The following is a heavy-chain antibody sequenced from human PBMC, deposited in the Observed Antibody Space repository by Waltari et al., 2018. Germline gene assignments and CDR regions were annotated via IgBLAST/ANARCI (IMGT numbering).Heavy chain of an antibody. CDR2: INSDSNIT. CDR3: VREPKANRCFGD. J-gene: IGHJ4*02. CDR1: GFTLSSNW. V-gene: IGHV3-74*01. Sequence: EVQLVESGGGLVQPGAALRLSCVVPGFTLSSNWMHWVRQVPGKGLVWISRINSDSNITTYADSVKGRFTVSRDNTKRTLYLQMDSLRVDATAVYFCVREPKANRCFGDWGPGTLVTVSS.